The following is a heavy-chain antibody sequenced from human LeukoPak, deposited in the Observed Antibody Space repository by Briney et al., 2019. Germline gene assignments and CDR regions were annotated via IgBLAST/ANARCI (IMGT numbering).Heavy chain of an antibody. J-gene: IGHJ4*02. V-gene: IGHV4-39*01. Sequence: PSETLSLTCTVSGGSISSSSYYWGWIRQPPGKGLEWIGSIYYSGSTYYNPSLKSRVTISVDTSKNQFSLKLSSVTAADTAVYYCARFQWLGYYFDHWGQGTLVTVSS. CDR2: IYYSGST. CDR3: ARFQWLGYYFDH. CDR1: GGSISSSSYY. D-gene: IGHD6-19*01.